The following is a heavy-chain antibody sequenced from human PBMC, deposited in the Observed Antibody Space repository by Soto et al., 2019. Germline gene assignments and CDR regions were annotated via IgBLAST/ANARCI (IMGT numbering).Heavy chain of an antibody. D-gene: IGHD2-15*01. CDR2: ISWNGGTK. J-gene: IGHJ3*02. CDR3: AKVGPKWSSDALDS. CDR1: EFIFGDYA. V-gene: IGHV3-9*01. Sequence: ASSEFIFGDYAMHWVRQPPGKGLEWVSSISWNGGTKGYADSVKGRFTISRDNANTSLYLEMNSLRPEDTRLYYWAKVGPKWSSDALDSWGQGTMVTVSS.